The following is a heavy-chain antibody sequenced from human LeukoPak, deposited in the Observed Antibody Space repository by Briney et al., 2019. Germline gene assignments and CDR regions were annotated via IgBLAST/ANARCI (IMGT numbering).Heavy chain of an antibody. Sequence: PGGSLRLSCAASGFTFSSYAMSWVRQAPGKGPEWVSAISGSGGSTYYADSVKGRFTISRDNSKNTLYLQMNSLRAEDTAVYYCANFGSPSRIAARTYFDYWGQGTLVTVSS. CDR3: ANFGSPSRIAARTYFDY. D-gene: IGHD6-6*01. CDR2: ISGSGGST. CDR1: GFTFSSYA. J-gene: IGHJ4*02. V-gene: IGHV3-23*01.